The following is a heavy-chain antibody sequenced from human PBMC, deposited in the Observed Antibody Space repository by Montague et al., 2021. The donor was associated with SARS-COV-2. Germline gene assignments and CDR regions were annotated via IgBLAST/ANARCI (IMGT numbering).Heavy chain of an antibody. CDR3: ARVGRQQLLLLSGMDV. CDR2: IYYSGST. V-gene: IGHV4-39*07. D-gene: IGHD6-13*01. J-gene: IGHJ6*02. Sequence: SETLSLTCTVSGGSISSSNYYWGWIRQPPGKGLEWIGSIYYSGSTXYNPSLKSRVTISVYTSKNQFSLKLSSVTAADTAVYYCARVGRQQLLLLSGMDVWGQGTTVTVSS. CDR1: GGSISSSNYY.